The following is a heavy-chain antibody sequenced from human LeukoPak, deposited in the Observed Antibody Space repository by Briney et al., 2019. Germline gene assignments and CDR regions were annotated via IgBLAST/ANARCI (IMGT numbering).Heavy chain of an antibody. CDR2: IRYDGSNK. J-gene: IGHJ4*02. CDR1: GFTFGDYA. CDR3: AKEGYSPRDGYNFNFDY. V-gene: IGHV3-30*02. Sequence: GGSLRLSCTASGFTFGDYAMHWVRQAPGKGLEWVAFIRYDGSNKYYADSVKGRFTISRDNSKNTLYLQMNSLRAEDTAVYYCAKEGYSPRDGYNFNFDYWGQGTLVTVSS. D-gene: IGHD5-24*01.